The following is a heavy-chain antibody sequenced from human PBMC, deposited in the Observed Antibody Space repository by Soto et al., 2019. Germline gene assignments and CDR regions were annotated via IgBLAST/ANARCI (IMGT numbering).Heavy chain of an antibody. V-gene: IGHV3-11*01. Sequence: QVQLVESGGGLVKPGGSLRLSCAASGFTFSDYYMSWIRQAPGKGLEWVSYISSSGSTIYYADSVKGRFTISRDNAKNSQYREMNMLSAEDAEVYCGANDECYYYYMDVWGKGTTVTVSS. CDR1: GFTFSDYY. J-gene: IGHJ6*03. CDR2: ISSSGSTI. D-gene: IGHD3-16*01. CDR3: ANDECYYYYMDV.